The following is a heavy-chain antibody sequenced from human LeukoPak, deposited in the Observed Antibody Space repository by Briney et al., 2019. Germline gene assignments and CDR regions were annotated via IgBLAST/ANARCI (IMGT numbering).Heavy chain of an antibody. D-gene: IGHD2-2*01. V-gene: IGHV3-21*01. CDR3: ARGAEYQLLLDYYYMDV. Sequence: PGGSLRLSCAASGFTFSNYNINWARQAPGKGLEWVSSISSSSSYIYYADSVKGRFIISRDNAKNSLYLQMNSLRVEDTAVYYCARGAEYQLLLDYYYMDVWGKGTTVTVSS. CDR2: ISSSSSYI. J-gene: IGHJ6*03. CDR1: GFTFSNYN.